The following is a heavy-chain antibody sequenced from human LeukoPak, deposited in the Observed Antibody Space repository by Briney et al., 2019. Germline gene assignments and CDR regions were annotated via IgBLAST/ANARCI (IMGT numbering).Heavy chain of an antibody. D-gene: IGHD5-24*01. CDR2: INAGNGNT. CDR3: ANARDGYNSEGEFFFDY. J-gene: IGHJ4*02. CDR1: GYTFTSYA. V-gene: IGHV1-3*01. Sequence: ASVKVSCKASGYTFTSYAMHWVRQAPGQRLEWMGWINAGNGNTKYSQKFQGRVTITRDTSASTAYMELSSLRSEDTAVYYCANARDGYNSEGEFFFDYWGQGTLVTVSS.